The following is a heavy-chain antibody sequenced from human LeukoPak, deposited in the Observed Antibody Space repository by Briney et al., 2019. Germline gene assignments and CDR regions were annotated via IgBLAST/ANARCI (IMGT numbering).Heavy chain of an antibody. CDR2: IYYSGST. Sequence: PSETLSLTCTVSGASVGSAGYHWSWIRQPPGKGLEWIGYIYYSGSTNYNPSLKSRVTISVDTSKNQLSLKLSSVTAADTAVYYCARHYATLGYIAVAAKTGYFDYWGQGTLVTVSS. J-gene: IGHJ4*02. CDR3: ARHYATLGYIAVAAKTGYFDY. V-gene: IGHV4-61*08. D-gene: IGHD6-19*01. CDR1: GASVGSAGYH.